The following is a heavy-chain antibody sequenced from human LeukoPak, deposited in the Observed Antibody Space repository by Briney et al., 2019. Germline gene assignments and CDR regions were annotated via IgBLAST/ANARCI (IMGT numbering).Heavy chain of an antibody. J-gene: IGHJ4*02. D-gene: IGHD1-26*01. Sequence: PGGSLRLSCAASGFTFSSYAMSWARQAPGKGLEWVSVIYSGDITHYADSVKGRFTISRDNSKNTLYLQMNSLRAEDTAVYYCARDNPSGTDYWGQGTLVTVSS. V-gene: IGHV3-53*01. CDR3: ARDNPSGTDY. CDR2: IYSGDIT. CDR1: GFTFSSYA.